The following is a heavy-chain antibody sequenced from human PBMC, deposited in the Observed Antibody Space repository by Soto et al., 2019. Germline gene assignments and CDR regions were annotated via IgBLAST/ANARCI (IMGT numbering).Heavy chain of an antibody. CDR1: GYTFTGYY. D-gene: IGHD2-21*02. J-gene: IGHJ6*02. Sequence: ASVKVSCKASGYTFTGYYMHWVRQAPGQGLEWMGWINPNSGGTNYAQKFQGWVTMTRDTSISTAYMELSRLRSDDTAVYYCAREYGLRGPGDYYGMDVWGQGTTVTVSS. CDR3: AREYGLRGPGDYYGMDV. V-gene: IGHV1-2*04. CDR2: INPNSGGT.